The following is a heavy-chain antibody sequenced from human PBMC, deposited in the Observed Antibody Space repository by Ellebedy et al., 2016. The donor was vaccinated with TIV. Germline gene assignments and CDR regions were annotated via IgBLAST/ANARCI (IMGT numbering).Heavy chain of an antibody. J-gene: IGHJ5*02. D-gene: IGHD2-15*01. V-gene: IGHV4-39*01. CDR3: ARRGIVVVVPGGAAHVGWFDP. CDR2: VYYSGDS. CDR1: GASIRNNSYY. Sequence: MPSETLSLTCTVSGASIRNNSYYWAWIRQSPGKGLEWIGNVYYSGDSYYNPSLKSRATISVYTSRNQFSLKLASVTVADTAVYYCARRGIVVVVPGGAAHVGWFDPWGQGTLVTVSS.